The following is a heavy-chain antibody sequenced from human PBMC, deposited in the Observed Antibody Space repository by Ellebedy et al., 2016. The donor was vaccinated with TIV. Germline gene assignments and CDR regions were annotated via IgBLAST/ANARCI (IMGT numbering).Heavy chain of an antibody. CDR3: ARGRIHSSSWYADY. CDR1: GGSFSGYY. CDR2: INHSGST. V-gene: IGHV4-34*01. D-gene: IGHD6-13*01. J-gene: IGHJ4*02. Sequence: SETLSLXCAVYGGSFSGYYWSWIRQPPGKGLEWIGEINHSGSTNYNPSLKSRVTISVDTSKNQFSLKLSSVTAADTAVYYCARGRIHSSSWYADYWGQGTLVTVSS.